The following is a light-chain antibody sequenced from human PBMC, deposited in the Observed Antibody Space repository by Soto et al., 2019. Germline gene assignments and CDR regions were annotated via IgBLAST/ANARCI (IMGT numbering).Light chain of an antibody. CDR2: DVS. CDR1: SSDVGGYNY. Sequence: QSALTQPRSVSGSPGQSVTISCTGTSSDVGGYNYVSWYQQHPGKAPKLMIYDVSKRPSGVPDRFSGSKSGNTASLTFSGLQAEDEADYYCQSYDSSLSAYVFGGGTKLTVL. CDR3: QSYDSSLSAYV. V-gene: IGLV2-11*01. J-gene: IGLJ2*01.